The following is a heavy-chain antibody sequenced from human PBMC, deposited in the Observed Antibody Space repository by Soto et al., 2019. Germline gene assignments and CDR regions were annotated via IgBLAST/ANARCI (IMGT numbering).Heavy chain of an antibody. CDR1: GLPFSDHY. J-gene: IGHJ4*02. CDR3: VRGITIIRGIHFDY. D-gene: IGHD3-10*01. V-gene: IGHV3-72*01. CDR2: SRNRANSYTT. Sequence: GGSLRLSCAASGLPFSDHYMDWVRQAPGKGLEWVGRSRNRANSYTTEYAASVKGRFSISRDDSKNSVYLQMNSLKTEDTAVYYCVRGITIIRGIHFDYWGQGTLVTVSS.